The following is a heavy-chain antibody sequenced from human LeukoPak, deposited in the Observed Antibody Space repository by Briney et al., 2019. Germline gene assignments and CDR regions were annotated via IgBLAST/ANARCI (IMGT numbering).Heavy chain of an antibody. CDR1: GFTFSSYA. D-gene: IGHD6-19*01. CDR2: ISGSGGST. Sequence: GGSLRLSCAASGFTFSSYAMSWVRQAPGKGLEWVSAISGSGGSTYYADSVKGRFTICRDNSKNTLYLQMNSLRAEDTAVYYCAKDQDGIVAGLGNNWFDPWGQGTLVTVSS. J-gene: IGHJ5*02. CDR3: AKDQDGIVAGLGNNWFDP. V-gene: IGHV3-23*01.